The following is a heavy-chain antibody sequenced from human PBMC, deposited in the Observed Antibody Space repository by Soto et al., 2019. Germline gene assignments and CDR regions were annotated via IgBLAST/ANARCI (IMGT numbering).Heavy chain of an antibody. CDR1: GGSFSGYY. D-gene: IGHD2-2*01. CDR2: INHSGST. V-gene: IGHV4-34*01. CDR3: ARGLIVRAPAAPLDY. Sequence: PSETLSLTCAFYGGSFSGYYWSLIRQPPGKGLEWIGEINHSGSTNYNPSLKSRVTISVDTSKNQFSLKLSSVTAADTAVYYCARGLIVRAPAAPLDYWGQGTLVTVSS. J-gene: IGHJ4*02.